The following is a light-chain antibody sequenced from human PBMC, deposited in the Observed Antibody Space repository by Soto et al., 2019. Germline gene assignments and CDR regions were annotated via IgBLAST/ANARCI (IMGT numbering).Light chain of an antibody. CDR1: LSNIGSNF. CDR3: ASWDDSLRGVV. V-gene: IGLV1-47*01. J-gene: IGLJ2*01. Sequence: QSVLTQPPSASGTPGQSATISCSGSLSNIGSNFIYWYQQLPGSAPKLLINRNNERPSGVPDRFSGSKSGTSASLAISGLRSEDEADYHCASWDDSLRGVVFGGGTKLTVL. CDR2: RNN.